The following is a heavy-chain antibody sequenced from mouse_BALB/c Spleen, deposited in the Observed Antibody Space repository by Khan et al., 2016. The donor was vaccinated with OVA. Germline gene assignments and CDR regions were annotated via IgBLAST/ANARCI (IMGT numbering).Heavy chain of an antibody. CDR2: VSTGGSYT. V-gene: IGHV5-6*01. J-gene: IGHJ3*01. CDR3: TRLAYYYDSEGFAY. CDR1: GFTFSTYG. D-gene: IGHD1-1*01. Sequence: EVELVESGGDLVKPGGSVKLSCAASGFTFSTYGMSWVRQTPDKRLEWVATVSTGGSYTYYPDSLKGRFTISRENAKNTLYLQMSGLKSEDTAMVYCTRLAYYYDSEGFAYWGQGTLVTVSA.